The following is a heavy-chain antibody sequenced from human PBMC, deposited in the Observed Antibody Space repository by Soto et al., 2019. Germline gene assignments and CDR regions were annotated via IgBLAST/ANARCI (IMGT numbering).Heavy chain of an antibody. CDR2: ISAYNGNT. CDR1: GYSFTRYG. Sequence: ASVKVSCNASGYSFTRYGIRWVRQAPGQGLEWMGWISAYNGNTNYAQKLHGRVTMTTDTSTSTAYMELRSLRSDDTAVYYCAWAVAGTYFDYWGQGTLVTVSS. V-gene: IGHV1-18*01. D-gene: IGHD6-19*01. CDR3: AWAVAGTYFDY. J-gene: IGHJ4*02.